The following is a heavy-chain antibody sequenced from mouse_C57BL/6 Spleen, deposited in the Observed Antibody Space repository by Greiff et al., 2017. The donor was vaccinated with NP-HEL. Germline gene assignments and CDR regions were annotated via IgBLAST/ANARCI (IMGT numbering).Heavy chain of an antibody. CDR1: GYSITSGYY. V-gene: IGHV3-6*01. Sequence: VQLKQSGPGLVKPSQSLSLTCSVTGYSITSGYYWNWIRQFPGNKLEWMGYISYDGSNNYNPSLKNRISITRDTSKNQFFLKLNSVTTEDTATYYCANSFDYWGQGTTLTVSS. CDR3: ANSFDY. J-gene: IGHJ2*01. CDR2: ISYDGSN.